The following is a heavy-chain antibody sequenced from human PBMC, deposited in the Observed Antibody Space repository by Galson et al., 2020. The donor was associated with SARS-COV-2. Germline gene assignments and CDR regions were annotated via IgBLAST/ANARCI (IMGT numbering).Heavy chain of an antibody. Sequence: TLSLTCVLSGDSVSDNRAAWNWIRQSPSRGLEWLGRTYYRSRWYNDYAVSVRSRITINPDTSKNQFSLQLNSVTPDDTAVYYCVREASLKYYFDYWGQGALVTVAS. CDR3: VREASLKYYFDY. V-gene: IGHV6-1*01. CDR2: TYYRSRWYN. CDR1: GDSVSDNRAA. J-gene: IGHJ4*02.